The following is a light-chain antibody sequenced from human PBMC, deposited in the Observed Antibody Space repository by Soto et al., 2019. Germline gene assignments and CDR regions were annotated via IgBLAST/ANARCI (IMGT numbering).Light chain of an antibody. CDR1: SGHSNYA. Sequence: QPVLTQSPSASASLGASVKLTCTLSSGHSNYAIAWHQQQSEKGPRYLMKLNSDGSHSKGDGIPDRFSGSSSGAERYLTISSLQSEDEADYYCQTWGSGIVVFGGGTNHRP. CDR2: LNSDGSH. CDR3: QTWGSGIVV. J-gene: IGLJ2*01. V-gene: IGLV4-69*01.